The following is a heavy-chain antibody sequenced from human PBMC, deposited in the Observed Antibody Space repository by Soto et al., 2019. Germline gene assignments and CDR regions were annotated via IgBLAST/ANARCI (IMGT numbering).Heavy chain of an antibody. Sequence: GGSLRLSCAASGFTFSSYGMHWVRQAPGKGLEWVAVIWYDGSNKYYADSVKGRFTISRDNSKNTLYLQMNSLRAEDTAVYYCARDRQQLVLDYWGQGTLVTVSS. V-gene: IGHV3-33*08. CDR2: IWYDGSNK. CDR3: ARDRQQLVLDY. D-gene: IGHD6-13*01. CDR1: GFTFSSYG. J-gene: IGHJ4*02.